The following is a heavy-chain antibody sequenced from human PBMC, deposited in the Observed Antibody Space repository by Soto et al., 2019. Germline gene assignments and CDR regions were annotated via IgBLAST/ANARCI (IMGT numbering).Heavy chain of an antibody. D-gene: IGHD3-22*01. V-gene: IGHV3-7*02. J-gene: IGHJ3*02. CDR1: GFTFSSYW. CDR2: IKQDGSEK. CDR3: ARVNYYDSSGYIGGSDAFDI. Sequence: GGSLRLSCAASGFTFSSYWMSWVRQAPGKGLEWVANIKQDGSEKYYVDSVKGRFTISRDNAKNSLYLQMNSLRAEDTAVYYCARVNYYDSSGYIGGSDAFDIWGQGTMVTVSS.